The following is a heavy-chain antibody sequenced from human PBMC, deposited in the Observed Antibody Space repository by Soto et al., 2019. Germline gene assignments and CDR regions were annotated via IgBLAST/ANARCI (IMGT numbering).Heavy chain of an antibody. CDR1: GGSISSGGYS. D-gene: IGHD5-18*01. V-gene: IGHV4-30-2*01. CDR3: ARDYGYNYGYYRWFDP. Sequence: PSETLSLTCAVSGGSISSGGYSWNWIRQPPGKGLEWIGNIYHSGSTYYNASLKSRVTISVDRSKNQFSLKLSSVTAADTAVYYCARDYGYNYGYYRWFDPWGQGTLVTVSS. J-gene: IGHJ5*02. CDR2: IYHSGST.